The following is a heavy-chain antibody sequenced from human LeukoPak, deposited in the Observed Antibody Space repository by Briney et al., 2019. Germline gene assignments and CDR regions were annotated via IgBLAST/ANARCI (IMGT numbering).Heavy chain of an antibody. D-gene: IGHD4-11*01. J-gene: IGHJ3*02. CDR3: ARTTALDAFDI. V-gene: IGHV1-69*05. CDR2: IIPIFGTA. CDR1: GGTFSSYA. Sequence: GASVKVSCKASGGTFSSYAISWVRQAPGQELEWMGRIIPIFGTANYAQKFQGRVTITTDESTSTAYMELSSLRSEDTAVYYCARTTALDAFDIWGQGTMVTVSS.